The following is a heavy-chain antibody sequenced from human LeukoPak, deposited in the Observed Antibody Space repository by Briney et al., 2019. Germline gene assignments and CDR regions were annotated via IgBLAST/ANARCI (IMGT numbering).Heavy chain of an antibody. CDR1: GWTFSSYA. V-gene: IGHV1-69*06. CDR3: ARGSMLHWTGSSGSLDAFDI. Sequence: GASVKVSCKASGWTFSSYAISWVRQAPGQGLEWMGGIIHIFGTANYAQKFQGRVTITADKSTSTAYMELSSLRSEDTAVYYCARGSMLHWTGSSGSLDAFDIWGQGTMVTVSS. D-gene: IGHD3-22*01. CDR2: IIHIFGTA. J-gene: IGHJ3*02.